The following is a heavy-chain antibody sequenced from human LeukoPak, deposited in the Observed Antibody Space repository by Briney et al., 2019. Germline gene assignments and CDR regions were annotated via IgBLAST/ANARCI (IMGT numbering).Heavy chain of an antibody. J-gene: IGHJ4*02. CDR1: GFTFSSFV. D-gene: IGHD3-16*01. CDR2: ISGSGGTT. V-gene: IGHV3-23*01. Sequence: GGSLRLSCAASGFTFSSFVLNWVRQAPGKGLEWVSTISGSGGTTYYADSVKGRFTISRDNSKNTLYLQMNSLRAEDTAVYYCVLRGGATDYWGQGTLVSVSS. CDR3: VLRGGATDY.